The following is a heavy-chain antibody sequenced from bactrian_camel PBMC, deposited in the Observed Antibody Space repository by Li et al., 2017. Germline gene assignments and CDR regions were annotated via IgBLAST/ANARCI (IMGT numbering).Heavy chain of an antibody. Sequence: HVQLVESGGGSAQVGGSLKLACTASVRTKCMGWFRQAPGKQREGVALQLVGGTTYIIDSVKGRFTISKDNAKNTLYLQMNSLRPDDTAMYYCAGTEIRFSATTRRGDFTYWGQGTQVTVS. CDR2: QLVGGTT. CDR3: AGTEIRFSATTRRGDFTY. J-gene: IGHJ4*01. CDR1: VRTKC. V-gene: IGHV3S53*01. D-gene: IGHD4*01.